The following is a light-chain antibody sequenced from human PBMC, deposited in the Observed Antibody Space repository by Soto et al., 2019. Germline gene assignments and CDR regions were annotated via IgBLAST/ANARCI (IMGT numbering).Light chain of an antibody. CDR3: QHFYTYSPWT. J-gene: IGKJ1*01. CDR1: QNIHTN. CDR2: GAS. Sequence: EIVMTQSPATVSVSPGERATLSCRAGQNIHTNLAWYQQKPGQAPRLLFYGASTGATGLPARFSGSGSGTEFTLSISGLQPDDFATYYCQHFYTYSPWTFGQGTKVDIK. V-gene: IGKV3-15*01.